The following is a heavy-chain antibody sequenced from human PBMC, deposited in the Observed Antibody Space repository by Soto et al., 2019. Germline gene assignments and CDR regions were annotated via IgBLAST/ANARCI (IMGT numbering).Heavy chain of an antibody. D-gene: IGHD2-15*01. CDR3: ARGYVGSWAHFDY. CDR2: ISDSSSKT. CDR1: GFTFSNYA. Sequence: GGSLRLSCSASGFTFSNYAMNWVRQAPGKGLEWASSISDSSSKTYYADSVKGRFTISRDNSKNTLLLQLNTLRADDTAVYFCARGYVGSWAHFDYWGQGTQVTSPQ. J-gene: IGHJ4*02. V-gene: IGHV3-23*01.